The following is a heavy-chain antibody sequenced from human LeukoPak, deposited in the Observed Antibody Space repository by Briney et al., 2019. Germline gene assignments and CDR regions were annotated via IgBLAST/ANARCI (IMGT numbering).Heavy chain of an antibody. J-gene: IGHJ4*02. CDR2: ISASGGA. Sequence: MTSETLSLTCTVSGDSISSSYWSWIRQPAGQGLEWIGRISASGGANYNPSLQSRVAMSVDTSKNQYSLNLSSVTAADTASYYCARVRSGSFDYWGQGTLVTVSS. CDR3: ARVRSGSFDY. D-gene: IGHD1-26*01. V-gene: IGHV4-4*07. CDR1: GDSISSSY.